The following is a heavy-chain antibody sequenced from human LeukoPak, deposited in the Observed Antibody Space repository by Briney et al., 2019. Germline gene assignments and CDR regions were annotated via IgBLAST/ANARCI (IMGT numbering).Heavy chain of an antibody. V-gene: IGHV4-39*07. D-gene: IGHD3-10*01. CDR2: IYYSGST. CDR1: GGSMSSSSYY. Sequence: SETLSLTCTVSGGSMSSSSYYWGWIRQPPGKGLEWIGSIYYSGSTYYNPSLKSRVTISVDTSKNQFSLKLSSVTAADTAVYYCARDQDSGSYSHYYYYGMDVWGQGTTVTVSS. CDR3: ARDQDSGSYSHYYYYGMDV. J-gene: IGHJ6*02.